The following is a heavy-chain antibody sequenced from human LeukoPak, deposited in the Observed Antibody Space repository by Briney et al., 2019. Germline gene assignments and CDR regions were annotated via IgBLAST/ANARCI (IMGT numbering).Heavy chain of an antibody. D-gene: IGHD2/OR15-2a*01. CDR1: GFTVRSHF. Sequence: GGSLRLSCAVSGFTVRSHFMAWVRQAPGKGLEWVSVLDTGGATHYADSVKGRFTISRDNTWNTLFLQMNSLRDEDTAVYYCAKGNTFISYYFEYWGQGTLVTVSS. V-gene: IGHV3-53*01. CDR3: AKGNTFISYYFEY. J-gene: IGHJ4*02. CDR2: LDTGGAT.